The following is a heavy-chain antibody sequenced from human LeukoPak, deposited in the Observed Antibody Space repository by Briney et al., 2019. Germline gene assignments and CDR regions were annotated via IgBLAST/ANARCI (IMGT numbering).Heavy chain of an antibody. J-gene: IGHJ3*02. CDR1: GFIFSSYG. D-gene: IGHD3-22*01. Sequence: GGSLRLSCAASGFIFSSYGMHWVRQAPGKGLEWVAFIRYDGSKKYYADSVKGRFTISRDNSKNTLYLQMNSLRAEDTAVYYCARALDSSGYYWALDAFDIWGQGTMVTVSS. CDR3: ARALDSSGYYWALDAFDI. CDR2: IRYDGSKK. V-gene: IGHV3-30*02.